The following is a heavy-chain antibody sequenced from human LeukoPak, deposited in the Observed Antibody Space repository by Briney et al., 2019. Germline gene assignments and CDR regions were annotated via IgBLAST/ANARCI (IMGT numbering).Heavy chain of an antibody. Sequence: ASVKGSCKASGYTFTGYYMHWVRQAPGQGLEWMGWINPNSGRTNYAQKFQGRVTMTRDTSISTAYMELNRLRSDDTAVYYCARDHQWLAQDWFDPWGQGTLVTVSS. J-gene: IGHJ5*02. D-gene: IGHD6-19*01. CDR3: ARDHQWLAQDWFDP. CDR2: INPNSGRT. V-gene: IGHV1-2*02. CDR1: GYTFTGYY.